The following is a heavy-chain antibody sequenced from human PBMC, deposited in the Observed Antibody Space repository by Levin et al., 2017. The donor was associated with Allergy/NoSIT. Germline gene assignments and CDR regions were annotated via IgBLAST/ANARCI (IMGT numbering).Heavy chain of an antibody. CDR1: GLSVSSTY. CDR3: ARVSEWELLAFDY. V-gene: IGHV3-66*01. J-gene: IGHJ4*02. Sequence: GGSLRLSCAVSGLSVSSTYMSWVRQAPGKGPEWVSVIYSGGRTYYSDSVKGRFTISRDISKNTLFLQMNSLRVDDTAVYYCARVSEWELLAFDYWGQGTLVTVSS. CDR2: IYSGGRT. D-gene: IGHD1-26*01.